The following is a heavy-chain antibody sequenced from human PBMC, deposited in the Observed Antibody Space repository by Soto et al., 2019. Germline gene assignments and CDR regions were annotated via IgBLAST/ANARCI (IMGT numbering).Heavy chain of an antibody. D-gene: IGHD3-22*01. J-gene: IGHJ3*02. CDR2: ISGSGGST. V-gene: IGHV3-23*01. CDR3: GKDRGIVVVSNAFDI. CDR1: GFTFSSYA. Sequence: EVQLLESGGGLVQPGGSLRLSCAASGFTFSSYAMSWVRQAPGKGLEWVSAISGSGGSTYYADSVKGRFTISRDNSKNTLYLQTTGRRAEDTAGCYCGKDRGIVVVSNAFDIWGQGTMVTVAS.